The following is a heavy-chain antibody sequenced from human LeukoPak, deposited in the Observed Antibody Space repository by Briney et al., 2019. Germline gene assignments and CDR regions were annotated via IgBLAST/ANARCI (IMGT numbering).Heavy chain of an antibody. J-gene: IGHJ4*02. D-gene: IGHD3-10*01. V-gene: IGHV1-18*01. CDR2: ISAYNGNT. Sequence: ASVKVSCKASGYTFTSYGISWVRQAPGQGLEWMGWISAYNGNTNYAQKLQGRVTMTTDTSTSTAYMELRSLRSEDTAVYYCATVSAREDFDYWGQGTLVTVSS. CDR1: GYTFTSYG. CDR3: ATVSAREDFDY.